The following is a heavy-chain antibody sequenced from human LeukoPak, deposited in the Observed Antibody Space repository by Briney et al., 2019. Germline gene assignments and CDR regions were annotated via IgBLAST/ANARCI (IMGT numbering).Heavy chain of an antibody. J-gene: IGHJ4*02. Sequence: GGSLRLSCTASGFTFGDYAMSWVRQAPGKGLEWVGFIRSKAYGGTTEYAASVKGRFTISRDDSKSIAYLQMNSLKTEDTAVYYCTRTMTTVTHSFDYWGQGTLVTVSS. CDR3: TRTMTTVTHSFDY. V-gene: IGHV3-49*04. D-gene: IGHD4-17*01. CDR1: GFTFGDYA. CDR2: IRSKAYGGTT.